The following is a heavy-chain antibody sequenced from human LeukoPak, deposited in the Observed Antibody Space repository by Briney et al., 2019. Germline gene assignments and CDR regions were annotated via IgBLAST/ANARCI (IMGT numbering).Heavy chain of an antibody. D-gene: IGHD3-10*01. CDR1: GVTFSGSA. CDR2: IRSKANSYAT. J-gene: IGHJ4*02. V-gene: IGHV3-73*01. CDR3: TCQHDRGY. Sequence: PGGSLTLSCAASGVTFSGSAMHWVRQASGKGLEWVGRIRSKANSYATAYAASVKGRFTISRDDSKNTAYLQMNSLKTEDTAVYYCTCQHDRGYWGQGTLVTVSS.